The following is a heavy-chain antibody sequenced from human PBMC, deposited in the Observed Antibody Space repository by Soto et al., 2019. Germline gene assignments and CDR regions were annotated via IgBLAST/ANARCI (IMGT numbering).Heavy chain of an antibody. J-gene: IGHJ6*04. CDR2: IYYSGST. V-gene: IGHV4-39*01. D-gene: IGHD3-9*01. Sequence: SEPLSLTCTVSGGSISSSSYYWGWIRQPPGKGLEWIGSIYYSGSTYYNPSLKSRVTISVDTSKNQFSLKLSSVTAADTAVYYCARQDYDILTGYRDNAMDVWGKGTTVTVSS. CDR3: ARQDYDILTGYRDNAMDV. CDR1: GGSISSSSYY.